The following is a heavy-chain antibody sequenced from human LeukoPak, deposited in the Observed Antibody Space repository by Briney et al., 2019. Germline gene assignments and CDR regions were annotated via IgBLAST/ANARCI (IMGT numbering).Heavy chain of an antibody. V-gene: IGHV3-30-3*01. CDR1: GFTFSNYT. CDR3: ARGAYHIVVVTAPTY. D-gene: IGHD2-21*02. J-gene: IGHJ4*02. CDR2: LSSDGSNK. Sequence: QPGGSLRLSCAASGFTFSNYTMHWVRQAPGKGLEWVAVLSSDGSNKYYADSVKGRFTISRDISKNTLYLQMTSLRTEDTAVYYCARGAYHIVVVTAPTYWGQGTLVTVSS.